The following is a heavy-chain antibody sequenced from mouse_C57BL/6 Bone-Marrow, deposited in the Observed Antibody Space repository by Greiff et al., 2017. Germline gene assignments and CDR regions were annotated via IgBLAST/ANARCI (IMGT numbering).Heavy chain of an antibody. CDR2: ISNGGGST. CDR1: GFTFSDYY. CDR3: ARQDIVTTKFAY. D-gene: IGHD2-5*01. J-gene: IGHJ3*01. V-gene: IGHV5-12*01. Sequence: EVKLVESGGGLVQPGGSLKLSCAASGFTFSDYYMYWVRQTPEKRLEWVAYISNGGGSTYYPDTVKGRFTFSRDNAKNTLYLQMSRLKSEDTAMYYCARQDIVTTKFAYWGQGTLVTVSA.